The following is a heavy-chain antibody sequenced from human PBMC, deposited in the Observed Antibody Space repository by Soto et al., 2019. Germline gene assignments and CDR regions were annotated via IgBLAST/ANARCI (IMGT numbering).Heavy chain of an antibody. CDR2: IKQDGSAK. J-gene: IGHJ4*02. D-gene: IGHD5-18*01. CDR1: GFSFSNYW. CDR3: ARDPSRGYSYGYGDY. V-gene: IGHV3-7*04. Sequence: EVQLVESGGGLVQPGGSLRLSCAASGFSFSNYWMNWVRQAPGKGLEWVANIKQDGSAKYYVDSVKGRFTISRDNAKNPLLLQMNSLRAEDTALYYCARDPSRGYSYGYGDYWGQGTLVTVSS.